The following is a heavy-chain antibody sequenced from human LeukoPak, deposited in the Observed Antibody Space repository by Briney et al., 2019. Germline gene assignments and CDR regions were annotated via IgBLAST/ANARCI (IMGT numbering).Heavy chain of an antibody. Sequence: SQTLSLTCTVSGGSINSGDYIWTWIRQPPGKGLEWIGRIYYSGNPYSNPSLKSRLTISVDTSKNQFSLKLTSVTAADAAVYYCARQTAVAAGYYFDYWGPGTLVTVSS. D-gene: IGHD6-19*01. J-gene: IGHJ4*02. V-gene: IGHV4-30-2*03. CDR2: IYYSGNP. CDR3: ARQTAVAAGYYFDY. CDR1: GGSINSGDYI.